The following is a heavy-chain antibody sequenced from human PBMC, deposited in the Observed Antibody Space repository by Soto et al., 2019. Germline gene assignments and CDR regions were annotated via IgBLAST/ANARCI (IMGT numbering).Heavy chain of an antibody. V-gene: IGHV3-23*01. Sequence: AGGSLRLSCAASGFTFSNFAMSWVRQAPGKGLEWVSAISDSGDSTFYADSVKGRFPISRDNSKNTLYLQMNSLRAEDTAVYYCAKGGGSFPYYFDFWGQGTLVTVSS. CDR2: ISDSGDST. D-gene: IGHD1-26*01. CDR3: AKGGGSFPYYFDF. CDR1: GFTFSNFA. J-gene: IGHJ4*02.